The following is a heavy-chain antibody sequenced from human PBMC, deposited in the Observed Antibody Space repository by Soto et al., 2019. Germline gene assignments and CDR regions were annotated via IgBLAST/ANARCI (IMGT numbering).Heavy chain of an antibody. CDR3: ARDLGSSFDGFDS. V-gene: IGHV3-33*01. J-gene: IGHJ3*02. Sequence: QVQLVESGGGVVQPGRSLRLSCAASGFTFSSFGMTWVRQAPGKGLEWVAGVFYDGSETYYADSVKGRFTISRDNAKNTLYLHMNALRAADTAMYYWARDLGSSFDGFDSWGQGTMVTVAS. D-gene: IGHD6-13*01. CDR2: VFYDGSET. CDR1: GFTFSSFG.